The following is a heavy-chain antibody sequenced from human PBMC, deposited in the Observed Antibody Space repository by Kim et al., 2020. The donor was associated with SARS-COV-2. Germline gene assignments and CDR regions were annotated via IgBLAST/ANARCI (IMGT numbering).Heavy chain of an antibody. D-gene: IGHD3-10*01. J-gene: IGHJ3*02. V-gene: IGHV3-53*04. CDR2: T. Sequence: TYSADSVKGRFTISRHNSKNTLYLQMTSLGAEDTAVYYCARAIWFGDAFDIWGQGTMVTVAS. CDR3: ARAIWFGDAFDI.